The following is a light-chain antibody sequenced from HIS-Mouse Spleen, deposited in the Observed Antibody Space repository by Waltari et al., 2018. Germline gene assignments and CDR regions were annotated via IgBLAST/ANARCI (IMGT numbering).Light chain of an antibody. Sequence: AIQLTQSPSSLSASVGDRVTITCRASQGISSALDWYQQKPGKAPKLLIYDASSLESGVPSRFSGSGSGTDITLTISSLQPEDFTTYYWQQFNSYPPRWSFGQGTRLEIK. J-gene: IGKJ5*01. V-gene: IGKV1-13*02. CDR3: QQFNSYPPRWS. CDR2: DAS. CDR1: QGISSA.